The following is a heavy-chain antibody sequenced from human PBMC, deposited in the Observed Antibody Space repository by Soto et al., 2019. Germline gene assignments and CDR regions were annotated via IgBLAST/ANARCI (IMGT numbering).Heavy chain of an antibody. V-gene: IGHV3-30*18. CDR2: ISFDGSNK. Sequence: QVVLVESGGSVVQPGRSPRLSCTTSGLTFSTYGMHWVRQAPGKGLEWVAVISFDGSNKYYADSVKGRFTISRDNSKNTLYLQMNSLRPEDTAVYFCAKPVFSGNSTSDYWGQGTLVTVSS. CDR1: GLTFSTYG. D-gene: IGHD4-4*01. J-gene: IGHJ4*02. CDR3: AKPVFSGNSTSDY.